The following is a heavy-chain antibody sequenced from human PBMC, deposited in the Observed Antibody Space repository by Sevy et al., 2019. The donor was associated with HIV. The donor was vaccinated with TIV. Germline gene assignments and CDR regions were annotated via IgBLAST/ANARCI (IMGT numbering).Heavy chain of an antibody. J-gene: IGHJ3*02. D-gene: IGHD3-10*01. CDR2: VSTSGST. CDR1: GGSISSYF. CDR3: ASEAVRGVPRDAAFDI. V-gene: IGHV4-4*07. Sequence: SETLSLTCTVSGGSISSYFWSWIRQPAGKGLEWIGRVSTSGSTNYNPSLKSRVTMSVDTSKNQFSLKLSSVTAADTAIYYSASEAVRGVPRDAAFDIWGQGTMVTVSS.